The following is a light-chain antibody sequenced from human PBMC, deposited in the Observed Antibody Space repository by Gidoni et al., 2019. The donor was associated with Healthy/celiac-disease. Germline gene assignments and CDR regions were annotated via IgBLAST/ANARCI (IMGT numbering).Light chain of an antibody. CDR1: SSAVGGYNY. Sequence: QSALTHPASVSGSPGQSITISCTGTSSAVGGYNYVSWYQQHPGKAPKLMIYDVSNRPSGVSNRFSGSKSGNTASLTISGLQAEDEADYYCSSYTSSSTQVFGTGTKVTVL. V-gene: IGLV2-14*03. CDR3: SSYTSSSTQV. J-gene: IGLJ1*01. CDR2: DVS.